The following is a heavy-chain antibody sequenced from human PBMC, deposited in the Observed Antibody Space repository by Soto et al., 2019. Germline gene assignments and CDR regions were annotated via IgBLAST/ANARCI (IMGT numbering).Heavy chain of an antibody. CDR2: MSHSGGT. CDR3: ARVERGTATTVVDACDI. D-gene: IGHD1-1*01. Sequence: QVQLQQWGAGLLKPSETLSLTCAVYGGFVSSGSYYWSWIRQPPGKGLEWIGEMSHSGGTHFNPSLKGRVTISVDTSKNQFSLKMSSVTAADTALYYCARVERGTATTVVDACDIWGPGTMVTVSS. V-gene: IGHV4-34*01. CDR1: GGFVSSGSYY. J-gene: IGHJ3*02.